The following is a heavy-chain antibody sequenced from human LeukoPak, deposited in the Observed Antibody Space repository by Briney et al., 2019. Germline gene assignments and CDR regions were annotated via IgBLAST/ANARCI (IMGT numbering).Heavy chain of an antibody. CDR1: GFTFSNYN. V-gene: IGHV3-21*04. CDR2: ITSTSSYI. J-gene: IGHJ4*02. Sequence: GGSLRLSCAASGFTFSNYNMNWVRQAPGKGLEWVSSITSTSSYIYYADSVKGRFTISRDNGRNTVFLQMSSLRAEDTALYYCARKSASGNYPLDYWGQGTLVTVSS. CDR3: ARKSASGNYPLDY. D-gene: IGHD3-10*01.